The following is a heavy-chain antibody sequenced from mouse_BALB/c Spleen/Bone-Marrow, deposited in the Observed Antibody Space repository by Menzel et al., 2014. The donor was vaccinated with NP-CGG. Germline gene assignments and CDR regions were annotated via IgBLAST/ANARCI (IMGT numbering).Heavy chain of an antibody. V-gene: IGHV1-87*01. CDR3: ARGFPFDY. J-gene: IGHJ2*01. CDR1: GYTFTSYW. Sequence: QVQLQQSGAELARPGASVKLSCKASGYTFTSYWMQWVKQRPGQGLEWIGAIYPGDGDTRYTQKFKGKATLTADKSSSTAYMQLSSLASEDSAVCYCARGFPFDYWGQGHSHSLL. CDR2: IYPGDGDT.